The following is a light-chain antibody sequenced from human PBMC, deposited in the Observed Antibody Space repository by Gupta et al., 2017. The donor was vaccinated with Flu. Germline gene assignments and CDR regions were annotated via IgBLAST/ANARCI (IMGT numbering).Light chain of an antibody. CDR1: QDITYY. J-gene: IGKJ5*01. Sequence: GDRVTITCQASQDITYYLNWYQQKPGRAPRLLIYDASTLETGVPSRFSGSGSGTEFTFTISSLQPEDIATYHCQQYDNLPLSFGQGTLLEIK. CDR3: QQYDNLPLS. CDR2: DAS. V-gene: IGKV1-33*01.